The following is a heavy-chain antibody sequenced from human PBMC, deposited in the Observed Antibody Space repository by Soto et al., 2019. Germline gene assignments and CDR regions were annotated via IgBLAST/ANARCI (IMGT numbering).Heavy chain of an antibody. CDR1: GGSISNSYW. J-gene: IGHJ4*02. V-gene: IGHV4-4*01. CDR3: AGRNNHDYHSSGSFDY. Sequence: NLRETLSLTCAVSGGSISNSYWWSWVRQPPGKGLEWIGQIYHSGSTNYNPSLKSRVTISLDKYKNQFSLNLSSVTAADTAVYFCAGRNNHDYHSSGSFDYWGQGTLVTVSS. CDR2: IYHSGST. D-gene: IGHD3-22*01.